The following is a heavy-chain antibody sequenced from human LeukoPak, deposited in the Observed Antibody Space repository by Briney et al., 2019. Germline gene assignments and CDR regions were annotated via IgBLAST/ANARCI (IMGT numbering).Heavy chain of an antibody. CDR1: GFTFSSYS. Sequence: GGSLRLSCAASGFTFSSYSMNWVRQAPGKGLEWVSSISSSSSYIYYADSVKGRFTISRDNAKNSLYLQMNSLRAEDTAVYYCARDPYCSSTSCPNDAFDIWGQGTMVTVSS. CDR3: ARDPYCSSTSCPNDAFDI. V-gene: IGHV3-21*01. D-gene: IGHD2-2*01. CDR2: ISSSSSYI. J-gene: IGHJ3*02.